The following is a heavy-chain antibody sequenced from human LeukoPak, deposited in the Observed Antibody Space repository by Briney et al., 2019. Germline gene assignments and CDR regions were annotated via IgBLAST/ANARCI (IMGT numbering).Heavy chain of an antibody. V-gene: IGHV4-31*03. D-gene: IGHD2-21*01. CDR3: ARSIGRDYFDY. Sequence: PSQTLSLTCTVSGGSISSGGYYWSWIRQHPGKGLEWIGYIYYSGSTYYNPSLKSRVTVSVDTSKSQFSLKLSSVTAADTAVYYCARSIGRDYFDYWGQGTLVTVSS. J-gene: IGHJ4*02. CDR1: GGSISSGGYY. CDR2: IYYSGST.